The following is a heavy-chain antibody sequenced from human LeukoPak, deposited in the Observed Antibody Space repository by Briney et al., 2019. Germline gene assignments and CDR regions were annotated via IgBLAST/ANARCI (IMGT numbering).Heavy chain of an antibody. D-gene: IGHD1-1*01. V-gene: IGHV3-7*01. CDR1: GFTFSSYR. CDR3: ATPTAGTWHFDY. J-gene: IGHJ4*02. Sequence: VGSLRLSCAASGFTFSSYRMTWVRQAPGKGREWGANIKQDASERYYVDSVKGRFTISRDNAKNSLYLQMNSLRAEDTAVYYCATPTAGTWHFDYWGQGTLVTVSS. CDR2: IKQDASER.